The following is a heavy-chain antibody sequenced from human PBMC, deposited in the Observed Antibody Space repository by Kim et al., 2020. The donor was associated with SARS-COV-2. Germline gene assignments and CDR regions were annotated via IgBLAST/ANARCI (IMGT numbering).Heavy chain of an antibody. Sequence: GGSLRLSCEVSGFTFDGYAMAWVRQVPGKGLEWVSGINWNGGKIGYADSVKGRFTISRDNAKNSLYLQMNSLRAEDTALYHCARVPNSSWNPTWFDAWGQGTLVCVPS. CDR2: INWNGGKI. CDR3: ARVPNSSWNPTWFDA. V-gene: IGHV3-20*01. CDR1: GFTFDGYA. J-gene: IGHJ5*01. D-gene: IGHD6-13*01.